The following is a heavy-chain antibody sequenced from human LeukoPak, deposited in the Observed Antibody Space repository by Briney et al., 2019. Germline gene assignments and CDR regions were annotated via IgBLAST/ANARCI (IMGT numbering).Heavy chain of an antibody. D-gene: IGHD6-19*01. J-gene: IGHJ4*02. CDR3: ARLGSGWQGPDY. CDR2: IYYSGST. CDR1: GGSISSYY. Sequence: SETLSLTCTVSGGSISSYYWSWIRQPPGKGLEWIGYIYYSGSTNYNPSLKSRVTMSVDTSKNQFSLKLSSVTAADTAVYYCARLGSGWQGPDYWGQGTLVTVSS. V-gene: IGHV4-59*01.